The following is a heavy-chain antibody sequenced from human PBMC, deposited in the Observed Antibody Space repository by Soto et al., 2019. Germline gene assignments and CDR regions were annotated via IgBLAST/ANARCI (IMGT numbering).Heavy chain of an antibody. Sequence: SGTPLVNPTQTLTQSCNFSGFSLSTSGLGVDWFRQPPGKALEWLALIYWNNDRRYSPSLKSRLTITKDTSKNQVVLTMTNMDPVDPATYHCAHLVFLGTDQIDNKLFDPCGQGTSVTVSS. V-gene: IGHV2-5*01. CDR2: IYWNNDR. CDR3: AHLVFLGTDQIDNKLFDP. D-gene: IGHD3-16*01. CDR1: GFSLSTSGLG. J-gene: IGHJ5*01.